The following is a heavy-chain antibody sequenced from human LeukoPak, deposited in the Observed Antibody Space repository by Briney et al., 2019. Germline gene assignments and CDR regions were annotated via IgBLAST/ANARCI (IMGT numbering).Heavy chain of an antibody. V-gene: IGHV1-69*01. D-gene: IGHD3-22*01. CDR1: GGTFSSYA. CDR2: IIPIFGTA. J-gene: IGHJ3*02. Sequence: SVKVSCKASGGTFSSYAISWVRQAPGQGLEWMGGIIPIFGTANYAQKFQGRVTITADESTSTAYMEPSSLRSEDTAVYYCARGATMIVVGDAFDIWGQGTMVTVSS. CDR3: ARGATMIVVGDAFDI.